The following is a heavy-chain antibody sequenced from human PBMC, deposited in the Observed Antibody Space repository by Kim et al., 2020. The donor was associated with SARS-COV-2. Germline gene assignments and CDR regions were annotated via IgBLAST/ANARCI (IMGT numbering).Heavy chain of an antibody. J-gene: IGHJ6*02. CDR2: IYYSGST. V-gene: IGHV4-39*01. CDR3: ASPTLNDYYYGMDV. CDR1: GGSISSSSYY. Sequence: SETLSLTCTVSGGSISSSSYYWGWIRQPPGKGLEWIGSIYYSGSTYYNPSLKSRVTISVDTSKNQFSLKLSSVTAADTAVYYCASPTLNDYYYGMDVWGQGTTVTVSS. D-gene: IGHD3-9*01.